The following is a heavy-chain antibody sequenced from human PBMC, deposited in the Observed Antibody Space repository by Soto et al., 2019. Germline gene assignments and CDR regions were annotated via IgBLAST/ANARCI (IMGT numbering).Heavy chain of an antibody. Sequence: GGSLRLSCAASWFTVSSNYMSWVRQAPGKGLERISVIYSGGSTYYADSVKGRFTISRDNSKNTLYLQMNSLRAEDTAVYYCARDPHPTGNYYDSSGYLSLGYWGQGTLVTVSS. D-gene: IGHD3-22*01. V-gene: IGHV3-53*01. CDR2: IYSGGST. J-gene: IGHJ4*02. CDR3: ARDPHPTGNYYDSSGYLSLGY. CDR1: WFTVSSNY.